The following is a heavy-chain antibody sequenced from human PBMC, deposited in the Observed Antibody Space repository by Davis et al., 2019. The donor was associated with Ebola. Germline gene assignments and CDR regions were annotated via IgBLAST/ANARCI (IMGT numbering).Heavy chain of an antibody. CDR2: INNDGSST. D-gene: IGHD2-2*02. V-gene: IGHV3-74*01. J-gene: IGHJ4*02. Sequence: HTGGSLRLSCAASGFTFSSYWMHWVRQAPGKGLVWVSRINNDGSSTSFADSAKGRFTISRDNAKNTLYLQMNSLSAEDTAVYYCARDSSYIDYWGQGTLVTVSS. CDR3: ARDSSYIDY. CDR1: GFTFSSYW.